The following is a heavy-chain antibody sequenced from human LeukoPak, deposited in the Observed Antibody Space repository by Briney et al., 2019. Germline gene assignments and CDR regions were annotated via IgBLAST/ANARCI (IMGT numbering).Heavy chain of an antibody. CDR1: GLTFDDYA. D-gene: IGHD6-19*01. V-gene: IGHV3-9*03. CDR3: AKGGSSGWRDAFDI. Sequence: GRSLRLSCAASGLTFDDYAMHWVRQAPGKGLEWVSGISWNSGSIGYADSVKGRFTISRDNAKNSLYLQMNSLRAEDMALYYCAKGGSSGWRDAFDIWGQGTMVTVSS. J-gene: IGHJ3*02. CDR2: ISWNSGSI.